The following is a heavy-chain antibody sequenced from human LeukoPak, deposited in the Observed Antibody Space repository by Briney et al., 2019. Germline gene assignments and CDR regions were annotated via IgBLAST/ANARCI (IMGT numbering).Heavy chain of an antibody. D-gene: IGHD2-2*01. J-gene: IGHJ4*02. V-gene: IGHV1-2*02. CDR2: INPNSGFT. CDR1: GYPFTGYY. CDR3: ARLADCSSSSCRSFDY. Sequence: ASVKVSCKASGYPFTGYYLHWVRQAPGQGLEWIGWINPNSGFTNYAQKFQGRVTMTRDTSISTAYMELSRLRSDDTAVYYCARLADCSSSSCRSFDYWGQGTLVTVSS.